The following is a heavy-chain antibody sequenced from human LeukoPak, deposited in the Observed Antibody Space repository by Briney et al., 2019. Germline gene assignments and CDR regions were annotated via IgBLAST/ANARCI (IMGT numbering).Heavy chain of an antibody. Sequence: SETLSLTCTVSGASISGSGYYWGWIRQPPGKGLEWIGSIYSSGSTNYNPSLKSRVTISVDTSKNQFSLKLSSVTAADTAVYYCARGRVNTAMVRNKYNFDYWGQGTLVTVSS. CDR1: GASISGSGYY. CDR3: ARGRVNTAMVRNKYNFDY. D-gene: IGHD5-18*01. J-gene: IGHJ4*02. CDR2: IYSSGST. V-gene: IGHV4-39*07.